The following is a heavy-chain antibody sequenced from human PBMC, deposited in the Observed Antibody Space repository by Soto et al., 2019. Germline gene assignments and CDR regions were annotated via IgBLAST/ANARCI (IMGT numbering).Heavy chain of an antibody. V-gene: IGHV3-33*01. CDR1: GFTFSSYG. D-gene: IGHD6-13*01. J-gene: IGHJ4*02. CDR2: IWYDGSNK. Sequence: GGSLRLSCAASGFTFSSYGMHWVRQAPGKGLEWVAVIWYDGSNKYYADSVKGRFTISRDNSKNTLYLQMNSLRAEDTAVYYCARDGVAAAGTPLVDYWGQGTLVTVSS. CDR3: ARDGVAAAGTPLVDY.